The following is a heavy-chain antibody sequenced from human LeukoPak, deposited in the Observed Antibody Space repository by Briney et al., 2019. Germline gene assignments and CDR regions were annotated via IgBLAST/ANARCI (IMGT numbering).Heavy chain of an antibody. V-gene: IGHV4-30-4*01. CDR1: GGSISSGDYY. Sequence: SETLSLTCTVSGGSISSGDYYWSWIRQPPGKGLEWIGYIYYSGSTYYNPSLKSRVTISVDTSRNQFSLKLSSVTAADTAVYYCARGGSRLTTAGDLDYWGQGTLVTVSS. CDR3: ARGGSRLTTAGDLDY. J-gene: IGHJ4*02. CDR2: IYYSGST. D-gene: IGHD3-16*01.